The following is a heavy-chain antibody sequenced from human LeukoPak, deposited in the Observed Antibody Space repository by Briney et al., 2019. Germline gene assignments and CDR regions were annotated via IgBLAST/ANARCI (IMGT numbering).Heavy chain of an antibody. V-gene: IGHV1-69*13. CDR3: ARGRGSGSYGYYYYYMDV. Sequence: SVKVSCKASGGIFNNYAINWVRQAPGQGLKWMGGIIPVFGTTNHAQMLQGRVTITADESTSTAYMELSSLRSEDTAVYYCARGRGSGSYGYYYYYMDVWGKGTTVTISS. CDR1: GGIFNNYA. D-gene: IGHD3-10*01. J-gene: IGHJ6*03. CDR2: IIPVFGTT.